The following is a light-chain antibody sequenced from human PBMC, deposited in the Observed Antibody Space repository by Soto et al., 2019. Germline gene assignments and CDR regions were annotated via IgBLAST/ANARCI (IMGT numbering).Light chain of an antibody. CDR2: DAS. Sequence: IRMTQSPSSLSASTGDRVTITCRASQAIGSFLAWYQQKPGKAPKLLIYDASTLQSGVPSRFGGSGSGTDFTLTISSLQSEDFATYYCQQFYSYPLTFGGGTKVDIK. J-gene: IGKJ4*01. CDR1: QAIGSF. CDR3: QQFYSYPLT. V-gene: IGKV1-8*01.